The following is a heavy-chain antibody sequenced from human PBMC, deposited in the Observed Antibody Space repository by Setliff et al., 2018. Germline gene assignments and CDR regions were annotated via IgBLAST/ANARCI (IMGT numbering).Heavy chain of an antibody. Sequence: PGGSLRLSCAASGFTFGSYSMNWVRQAPGKGLEWVSYISSSGSTIYHADSVKGRFTISRDNAKKSLYLQMNSLRAEDTAVYYCARDRRPFNWGGNDAFDIWGQGTMVTVSS. CDR3: ARDRRPFNWGGNDAFDI. D-gene: IGHD7-27*01. CDR2: ISSSGSTI. V-gene: IGHV3-48*04. J-gene: IGHJ3*02. CDR1: GFTFGSYS.